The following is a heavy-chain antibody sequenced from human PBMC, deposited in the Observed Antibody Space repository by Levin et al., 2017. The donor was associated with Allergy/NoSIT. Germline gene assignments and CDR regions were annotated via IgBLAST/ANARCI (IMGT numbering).Heavy chain of an antibody. CDR2: IWYDGSNK. Sequence: GESLKISCAASGFTFSSYGMHWVRQAPGKGLEWVAVIWYDGSNKYYADSVKGRFTISRDNSKNTLYLQMNSLRAEDTAVYYCARVFRGVYGDYDAPGDLWGQGTLVTVSS. V-gene: IGHV3-33*01. D-gene: IGHD4-17*01. J-gene: IGHJ4*02. CDR3: ARVFRGVYGDYDAPGDL. CDR1: GFTFSSYG.